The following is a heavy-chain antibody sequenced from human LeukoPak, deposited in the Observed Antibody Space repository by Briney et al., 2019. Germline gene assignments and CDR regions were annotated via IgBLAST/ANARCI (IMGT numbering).Heavy chain of an antibody. CDR2: ISGSGGST. CDR3: AKLSGPPLEWLLSHFDY. D-gene: IGHD3-3*01. J-gene: IGHJ4*02. V-gene: IGHV3-23*01. CDR1: GFTFSSYA. Sequence: GGSLRLSCAASGFTFSSYAMSWVRQAPGKGLEWVSAISGSGGSTYYADSVKGRFTISRDNSKNTLYLQMNSLRAEDTAVYYCAKLSGPPLEWLLSHFDYWGQGTLVTVSS.